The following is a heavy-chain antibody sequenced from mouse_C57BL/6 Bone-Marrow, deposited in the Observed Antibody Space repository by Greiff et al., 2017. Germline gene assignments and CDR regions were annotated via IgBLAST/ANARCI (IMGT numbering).Heavy chain of an antibody. D-gene: IGHD2-4*01. J-gene: IGHJ1*03. CDR1: GYAFTNYL. CDR3: ARSPYYDYDPGYFDV. CDR2: INPGSGGT. Sequence: VQLQQSGAELVRPGTSVKVSCKASGYAFTNYLIEWVKQRPGQGLEWIGVINPGSGGTNYNEKFKGKATLTADKSSSTAYMQLSSLTSEDSAVYFCARSPYYDYDPGYFDVGGTGTTVTGSS. V-gene: IGHV1-54*01.